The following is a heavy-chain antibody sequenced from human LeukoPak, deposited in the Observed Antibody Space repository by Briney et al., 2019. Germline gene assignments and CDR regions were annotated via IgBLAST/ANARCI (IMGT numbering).Heavy chain of an antibody. Sequence: PGGSLRLSCAASGFTFDDYAMHWVRQAPGKGLEWVSGISWNSGSIGYADSVKGRFTISRDNAKNSLYLQMNSLRAEDTALYYCAKGYSYAPSEDYFDYWGQGTLVSVSS. CDR1: GFTFDDYA. CDR2: ISWNSGSI. D-gene: IGHD5-18*01. J-gene: IGHJ4*02. CDR3: AKGYSYAPSEDYFDY. V-gene: IGHV3-9*01.